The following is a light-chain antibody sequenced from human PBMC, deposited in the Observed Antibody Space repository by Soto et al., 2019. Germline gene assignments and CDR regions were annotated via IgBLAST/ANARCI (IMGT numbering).Light chain of an antibody. CDR3: CSYAGSSTYYV. CDR2: EGS. Sequence: QSALTQPASVSGSPGQSITISCTGTSSDVGNYNLVSWYQQHPGKAPKLMIYEGSKRPSGVSNRFSASKSGNTASLTISGLQAEDEADYYCCSYAGSSTYYVFGPGTKLTVL. V-gene: IGLV2-23*01. CDR1: SSDVGNYNL. J-gene: IGLJ1*01.